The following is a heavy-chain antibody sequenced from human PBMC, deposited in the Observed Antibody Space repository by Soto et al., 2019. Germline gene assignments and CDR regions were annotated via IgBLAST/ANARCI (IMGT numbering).Heavy chain of an antibody. J-gene: IGHJ4*02. CDR3: ARDDQWVFDY. CDR1: GFNFNRYT. CDR2: ISISGGSI. D-gene: IGHD2-8*01. Sequence: GGSLRLSCAASGFNFNRYTMNWVRQAPGKGLEWVSYISISGGSISYADSVKGRFTTSRDNAKNSLYLQMNSLRAEDTAVYYYARDDQWVFDYWGQGTLVTVSS. V-gene: IGHV3-48*01.